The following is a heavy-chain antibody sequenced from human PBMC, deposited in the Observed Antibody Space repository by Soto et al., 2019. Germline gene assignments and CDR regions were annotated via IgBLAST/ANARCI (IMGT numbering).Heavy chain of an antibody. Sequence: GASVKVSCKASGYTFTSYAMHWVRQAPGQRLEWMGWINAGNGNTKYSQKFQGRVTITWDTSLKTAYMELSSLMSEDTAVYYCARPPGYISDWYYFDLWGQGTQVTVSS. CDR3: ARPPGYISDWYYFDL. V-gene: IGHV1-3*01. CDR1: GYTFTSYA. CDR2: INAGNGNT. J-gene: IGHJ4*02. D-gene: IGHD3-9*01.